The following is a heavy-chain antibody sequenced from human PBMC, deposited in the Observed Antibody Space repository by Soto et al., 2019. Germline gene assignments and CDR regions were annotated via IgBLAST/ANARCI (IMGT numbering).Heavy chain of an antibody. CDR2: IYSGGST. CDR3: EREKGYSGYEYFDY. J-gene: IGHJ4*02. D-gene: IGHD5-12*01. V-gene: IGHV3-66*01. CDR1: GFTVSSNY. Sequence: GSLRLSCAASGFTVSSNYMSWVRQAPGKGLEWVSVIYSGGSTYYADSVKGRFTISRDNSKNTLYLQMNSLRAEDTAVYYCEREKGYSGYEYFDYWGQGTLVTVS.